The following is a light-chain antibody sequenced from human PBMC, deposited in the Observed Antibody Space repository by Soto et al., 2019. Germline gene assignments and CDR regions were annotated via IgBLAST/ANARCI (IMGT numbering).Light chain of an antibody. CDR2: SNN. Sequence: QSVLTQPPSASGTPGQRVTISCSGSNSNIGSNIVNWYQQLPGTAPKLLIYSNNQRPSGVPGRFSDSKSGTSASLAISGLQSEDEADYYCASWDDSLNGVVFGGGTQLTVL. J-gene: IGLJ2*01. CDR3: ASWDDSLNGVV. V-gene: IGLV1-44*01. CDR1: NSNIGSNI.